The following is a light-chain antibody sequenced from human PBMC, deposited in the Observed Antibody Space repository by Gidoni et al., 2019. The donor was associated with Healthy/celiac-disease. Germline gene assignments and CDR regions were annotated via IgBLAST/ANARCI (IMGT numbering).Light chain of an antibody. J-gene: IGLJ2*01. V-gene: IGLV2-11*01. CDR1: RSDVGGYNY. CDR3: CSYADSYTLV. Sequence: QSAPTQPRSVSGSPGQSVTISCTGTRSDVGGYNYVSWYQQHPSKAPKLMIYDVSKRPSGVPDRFSGSKSGNTASLTISGLQAEDEADYYCCSYADSYTLVFGGGTKLTVL. CDR2: DVS.